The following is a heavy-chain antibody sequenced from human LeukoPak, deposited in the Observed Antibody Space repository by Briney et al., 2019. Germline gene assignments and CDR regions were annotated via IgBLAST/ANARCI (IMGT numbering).Heavy chain of an antibody. CDR2: ISSSGTTT. CDR1: GFSFSVYE. CDR3: ARVWISGYTLIDY. V-gene: IGHV3-48*03. Sequence: GGSLRLSCAASGFSFSVYEIHWVRQAPEKGLEWISDISSSGTTTYYADSVKGRFTISRDNAKNSVYLQMNGLRAEDTAVYYCARVWISGYTLIDYWGQGTLVTVSS. J-gene: IGHJ4*02. D-gene: IGHD6-25*01.